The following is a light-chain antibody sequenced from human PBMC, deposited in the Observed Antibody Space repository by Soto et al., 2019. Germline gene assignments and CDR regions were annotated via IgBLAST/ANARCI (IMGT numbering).Light chain of an antibody. V-gene: IGKV3-15*01. CDR1: QSVSSSY. CDR2: GAS. Sequence: IGLTQSPGTLSLSPGERATLSCRASQSVSSSYLAWYQQKPGQAPRLLIYGASSRATGIPARFSGSGSGTEFTLTISSLQSEDFAVYYCHQYNFWPTFGQGTKVDIK. J-gene: IGKJ1*01. CDR3: HQYNFWPT.